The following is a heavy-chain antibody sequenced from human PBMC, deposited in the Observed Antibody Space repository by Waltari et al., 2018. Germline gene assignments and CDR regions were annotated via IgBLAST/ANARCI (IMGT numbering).Heavy chain of an antibody. Sequence: EVQLVESGGGLIQPGGSQRLSCAASGFTVSSNYMSWVRQAPGKGLEWVSVIYSGGSTYYADSVKGRFTISRDNSKNTLYLQMNSLRAEDTAVYYCARYLYSSGWYGVGDYFDYWGQGTLVTVSS. CDR3: ARYLYSSGWYGVGDYFDY. J-gene: IGHJ4*02. V-gene: IGHV3-53*01. D-gene: IGHD6-19*01. CDR2: IYSGGST. CDR1: GFTVSSNY.